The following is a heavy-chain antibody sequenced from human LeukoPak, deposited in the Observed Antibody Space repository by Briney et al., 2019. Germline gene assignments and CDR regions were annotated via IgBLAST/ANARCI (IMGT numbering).Heavy chain of an antibody. Sequence: SETLSLTCAVYGGSFSGYYWSWIRQPPGKGLEWIGEINHSGSTNYNPSLKSRVTISVDTSKNQFSRKLSSVTAADTAVYYCARGSRSAYYDFWSGSLDYWGQGTLVTVSS. V-gene: IGHV4-34*01. CDR3: ARGSRSAYYDFWSGSLDY. J-gene: IGHJ4*02. CDR2: INHSGST. CDR1: GGSFSGYY. D-gene: IGHD3-3*01.